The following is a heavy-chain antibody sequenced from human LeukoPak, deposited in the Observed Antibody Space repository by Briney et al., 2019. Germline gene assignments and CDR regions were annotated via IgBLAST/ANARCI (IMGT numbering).Heavy chain of an antibody. CDR3: ARGLDVTFDI. V-gene: IGHV4-59*01. CDR1: GGSFSGYY. J-gene: IGHJ3*02. D-gene: IGHD3-10*02. CDR2: IYYSGST. Sequence: KPSETLSLTCAVYGGSFSGYYWSWIRQPPGKGLEWIGYIYYSGSTNYNPSLKSRVTISVDTSKNQFSLRLSSVTAADTAVYYCARGLDVTFDIWGQGTMVTVSS.